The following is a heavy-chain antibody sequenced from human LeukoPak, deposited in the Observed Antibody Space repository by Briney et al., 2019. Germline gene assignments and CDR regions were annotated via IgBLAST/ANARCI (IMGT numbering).Heavy chain of an antibody. CDR2: ISTSGSTI. CDR3: AKGILEGDGYNDFDY. J-gene: IGHJ4*02. V-gene: IGHV3-48*03. CDR1: GFTFSSYE. Sequence: GGSLRLSCAASGFTFSSYEMNWVRQAPGKGLDWVSYISTSGSTIYYADSVKGRFTISRDNSKNSLYLQMNSLRTEDTALYYCAKGILEGDGYNDFDYWGQGTLVTVSS. D-gene: IGHD5-24*01.